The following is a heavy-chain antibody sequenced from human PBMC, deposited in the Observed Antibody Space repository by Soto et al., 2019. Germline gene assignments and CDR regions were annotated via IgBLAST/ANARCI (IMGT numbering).Heavy chain of an antibody. D-gene: IGHD3-16*01. Sequence: EVQLLESGGGLVQPGGSLRLSCAVSGFTFTSFAMAWVRQGPGKGLECVSVITGSGGGTYYAASVKGRLTISRDNSRSMVFLQMNSLRAEDTAVYYCARGGSAERKTDGDYYYYYPMDVWGRGTTVTVSS. CDR1: GFTFTSFA. V-gene: IGHV3-23*01. J-gene: IGHJ6*02. CDR2: ITGSGGGT. CDR3: ARGGSAERKTDGDYYYYYPMDV.